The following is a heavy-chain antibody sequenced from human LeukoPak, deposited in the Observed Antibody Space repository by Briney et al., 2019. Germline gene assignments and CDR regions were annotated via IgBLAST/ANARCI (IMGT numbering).Heavy chain of an antibody. CDR2: IYWDETK. D-gene: IGHD5-12*01. CDR3: AHSTNSGWNPLVY. Sequence: SGPTLVKPTQTLTLTCTFSGFSLRTGGVGVGWIRQPPGKALEWLALIYWDETKRYSPSLQTRLTITKDTSKNQVVLTMTTMDPVDTATYYCAHSTNSGWNPLVYWGQGILVTVSS. V-gene: IGHV2-5*02. J-gene: IGHJ4*02. CDR1: GFSLRTGGVG.